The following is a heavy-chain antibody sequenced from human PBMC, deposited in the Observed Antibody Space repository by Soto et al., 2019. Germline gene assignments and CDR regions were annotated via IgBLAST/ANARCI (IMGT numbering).Heavy chain of an antibody. CDR1: GYTFTSYG. D-gene: IGHD1-1*01. CDR3: ARSPRRTPTGNGLDY. Sequence: QVQLVQSGAEVKKPGASVKVSCKASGYTFTSYGISWVRQAPGQGLEWMGWISAYNGNTNYAQKLQGRVTMTTDTSXXTAYMELRSLRSDDTAVYYCARSPRRTPTGNGLDYWGQGTLVTVSS. CDR2: ISAYNGNT. V-gene: IGHV1-18*01. J-gene: IGHJ4*02.